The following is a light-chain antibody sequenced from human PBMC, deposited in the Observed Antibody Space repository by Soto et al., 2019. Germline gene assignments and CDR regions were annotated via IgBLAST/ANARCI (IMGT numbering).Light chain of an antibody. Sequence: EIEVTQSPAILSVSPGERATLSCRASQTVNRNLAWYQQKPGQAPTLLIYGASTRATGIPARFTGSGSGTDFTLTISSLQSEDFAVYYCQEYRQWPLFTFGPGTKVDIK. CDR2: GAS. J-gene: IGKJ3*01. CDR1: QTVNRN. V-gene: IGKV3-15*01. CDR3: QEYRQWPLFT.